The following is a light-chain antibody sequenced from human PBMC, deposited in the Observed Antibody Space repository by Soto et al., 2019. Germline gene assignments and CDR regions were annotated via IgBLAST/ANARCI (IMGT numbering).Light chain of an antibody. CDR2: DAS. V-gene: IGKV1-33*01. J-gene: IGKJ2*01. CDR3: QQCDNLPFT. Sequence: DVLMTQSPSSLSASVGDRITITCQASQDIKHYLNWYQQKPGKAPKLLIYDASNLETGVPLRFSGSGSGTEFTFTISSLQPEDIATYYCQQCDNLPFTFGQGTELEMK. CDR1: QDIKHY.